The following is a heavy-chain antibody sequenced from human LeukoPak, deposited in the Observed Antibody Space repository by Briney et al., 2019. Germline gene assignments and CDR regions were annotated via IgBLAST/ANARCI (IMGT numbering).Heavy chain of an antibody. CDR1: GFTYSSYG. V-gene: IGHV3-30*03. D-gene: IGHD3-10*01. Sequence: GGSLRLSCAASGFTYSSYGMHWVRQAPGKGREWVAVISYDGSNKYYADSVKGRFTISRDNSKNTLYLQMNSLRAEDTAVYYCATCAPPRGVRGSLDYWGQGTLVTVSS. CDR3: ATCAPPRGVRGSLDY. J-gene: IGHJ4*02. CDR2: ISYDGSNK.